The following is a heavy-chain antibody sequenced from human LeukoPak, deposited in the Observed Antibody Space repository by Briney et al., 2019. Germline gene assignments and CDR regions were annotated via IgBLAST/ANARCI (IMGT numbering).Heavy chain of an antibody. CDR3: ASPRGYSYGYGAFDI. Sequence: SETLSLTCTVSGGSISSSSYYWGWIRQPPGKGLEWVGSIYYSGSTYYNPSLNSRITIAIATYKNQFSLKPDAVTAAAAAFYSRASPRGYSYGYGAFDIWGQGTMVTVSS. J-gene: IGHJ3*02. CDR2: IYYSGST. D-gene: IGHD5-18*01. V-gene: IGHV4-39*01. CDR1: GGSISSSSYY.